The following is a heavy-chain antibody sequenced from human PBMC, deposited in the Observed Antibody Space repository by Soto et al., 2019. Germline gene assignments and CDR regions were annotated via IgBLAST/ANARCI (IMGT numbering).Heavy chain of an antibody. CDR3: ARGVAGSGFDL. D-gene: IGHD6-19*01. CDR1: GDSVSSNTAA. CDR2: TYYSSNWRH. J-gene: IGHJ4*02. V-gene: IGHV6-1*01. Sequence: SQTLSLTCAISGDSVSSNTAAWNWIRSSPSRGLECLGRTYYSSNWRHDYAVSVKSRITVNPDTSKNHFSLQLNSVTPDDTAVYYCARGVAGSGFDLGGQGTLVTVSS.